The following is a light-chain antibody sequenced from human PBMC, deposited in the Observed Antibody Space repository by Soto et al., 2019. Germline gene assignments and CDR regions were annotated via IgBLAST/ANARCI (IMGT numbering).Light chain of an antibody. V-gene: IGKV1-39*01. J-gene: IGKJ2*01. Sequence: DIQMTQSPSSLSAFVGDRVTITCRASQSINNYLNWYQQKPGRAPKLLIYAASNLQSGVPSRFSGSGSGTDFTLTISSLQPEDFATCQQSSNTPYTFGQGTNLEIK. CDR2: AAS. CDR3: QQSSNTPYT. CDR1: QSINNY.